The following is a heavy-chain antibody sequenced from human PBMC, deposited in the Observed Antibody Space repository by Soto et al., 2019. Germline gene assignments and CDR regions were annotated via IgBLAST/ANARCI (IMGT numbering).Heavy chain of an antibody. CDR1: GGSISSYY. Sequence: SETLSLTCTVSGGSISSYYWSWIRQPPGKGLEWIGYIYYSGSTNYNPSLKSRVTISVDTSKNQFSLKLSSVTAADTAVYYCARSIDYGDYPDYWGQGTLVTVSS. J-gene: IGHJ4*02. CDR3: ARSIDYGDYPDY. CDR2: IYYSGST. D-gene: IGHD4-17*01. V-gene: IGHV4-59*01.